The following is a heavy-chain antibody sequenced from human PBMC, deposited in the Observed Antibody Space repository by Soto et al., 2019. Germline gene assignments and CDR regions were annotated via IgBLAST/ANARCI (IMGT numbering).Heavy chain of an antibody. Sequence: SETLSLTCTVSGGSVSNSNYYWGWIRQSPGKGLEWIGSVYYRGRSYSKSSVKSRVTISVDTSKNQFSLNLNSVTASDTAVFYCVSQRTSVLTQAYFDYWGPGALVTVSS. CDR1: GGSVSNSNYY. CDR2: VYYRGRS. D-gene: IGHD2-8*01. CDR3: VSQRTSVLTQAYFDY. J-gene: IGHJ4*02. V-gene: IGHV4-39*01.